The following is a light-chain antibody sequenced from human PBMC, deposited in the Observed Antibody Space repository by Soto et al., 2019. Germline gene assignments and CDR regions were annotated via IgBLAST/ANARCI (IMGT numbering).Light chain of an antibody. CDR3: SLYTSTSTLHCV. CDR1: SSDVGDYNY. Sequence: QSALTQPASVSGSPGQSITISCTGTSSDVGDYNYVSWYQQHPGKAPKLMIYEVSNRPSGVSNRFSGSKSGNTASLTISGLQAEDEADYFCSLYTSTSTLHCVFGTGTKLTVL. V-gene: IGLV2-14*01. CDR2: EVS. J-gene: IGLJ1*01.